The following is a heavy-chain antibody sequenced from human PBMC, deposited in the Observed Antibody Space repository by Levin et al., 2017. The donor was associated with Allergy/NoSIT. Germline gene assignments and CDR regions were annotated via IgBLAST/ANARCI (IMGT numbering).Heavy chain of an antibody. CDR3: ARDPEILAVAGGGAFDI. V-gene: IGHV3-30-3*01. CDR2: ISYDGSNK. D-gene: IGHD6-19*01. Sequence: PGGSLRLSCAASGFTFSSYAMHWVRQAPGKGLEWVAVISYDGSNKYYADSVKGRFTISRDNSKNTLYLQMNSLRAEDTAVYYCARDPEILAVAGGGAFDIWGQGTMVTVSS. J-gene: IGHJ3*02. CDR1: GFTFSSYA.